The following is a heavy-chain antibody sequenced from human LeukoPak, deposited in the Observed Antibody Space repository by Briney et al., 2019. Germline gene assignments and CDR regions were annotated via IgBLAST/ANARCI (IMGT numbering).Heavy chain of an antibody. CDR2: MNPNSGNT. J-gene: IGHJ6*02. D-gene: IGHD2-15*01. CDR1: GYTFTSYD. CDR3: ASSTLLQPHYYYYGMDV. Sequence: ASVKVSCKASGYTFTSYDINWVRQATGQGLEWMGWMNPNSGNTGYAQKFQGRVTMTRNTSISTAYMELSSLRSEDTAVYYCASSTLLQPHYYYYGMDVWGQGTTVTVSS. V-gene: IGHV1-8*01.